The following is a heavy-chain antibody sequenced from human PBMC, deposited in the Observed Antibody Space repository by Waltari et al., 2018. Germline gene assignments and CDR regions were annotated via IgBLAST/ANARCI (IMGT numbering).Heavy chain of an antibody. CDR1: GFTFSSYT. V-gene: IGHV3-23*01. J-gene: IGHJ5*02. D-gene: IGHD5-12*01. CDR2: GSGTGDRK. CDR3: ARNIGPDGPNWFDL. Sequence: EVQLLESGGDLVQPGGSLRLSCAASGFTFSSYTMSWVRQVPGLGLGYVSTGSGTGDRKNELDSVKGRFAISRDNSKNTLSWQMNSLRAEDTAVYYCARNIGPDGPNWFDLWGQGTLVSVSS.